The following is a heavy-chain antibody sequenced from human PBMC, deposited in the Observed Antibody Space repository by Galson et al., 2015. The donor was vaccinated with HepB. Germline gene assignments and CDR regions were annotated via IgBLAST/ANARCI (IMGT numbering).Heavy chain of an antibody. Sequence: SLRVSCAASGVTFSDYSMNWVRLAPGKGLEWISYISSDGSTMYYADSVKGRFTISRDSAENSLYLQMNSLRVDDTAIYYCARSPFRNYYGSGTYFDFWGQGTQVAASS. CDR1: GVTFSDYS. D-gene: IGHD3-10*01. CDR2: ISSDGSTM. CDR3: ARSPFRNYYGSGTYFDF. V-gene: IGHV3-48*03. J-gene: IGHJ4*02.